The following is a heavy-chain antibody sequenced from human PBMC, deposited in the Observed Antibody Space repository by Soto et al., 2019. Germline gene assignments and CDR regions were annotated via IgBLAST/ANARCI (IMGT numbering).Heavy chain of an antibody. Sequence: GASVKVSCKASGYTFTGYYMHWVRQAPGQGLEWMGWINPNSGGTNYAQKFQGWVTMTRDTSISTAYMELSRLRSDDTAVYYCSRDSSGYYDSSGYYTHFDYWGQGTLVTVSS. CDR3: SRDSSGYYDSSGYYTHFDY. CDR2: INPNSGGT. CDR1: GYTFTGYY. V-gene: IGHV1-2*04. D-gene: IGHD3-22*01. J-gene: IGHJ4*02.